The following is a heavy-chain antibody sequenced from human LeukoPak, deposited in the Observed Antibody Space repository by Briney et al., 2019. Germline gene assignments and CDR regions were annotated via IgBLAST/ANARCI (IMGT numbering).Heavy chain of an antibody. CDR2: IYYSGST. J-gene: IGHJ4*02. D-gene: IGHD3-3*01. CDR3: ARHHYDFWSGYYTGGGYFDY. Sequence: PSETLSLTCTVSGGSISSSSYYWGWIRQPPGKGLEWMGSIYYSGSTYFNPSLKSRVTISVDTSKNQFSLKLSSVTAADTAVYYCARHHYDFWSGYYTGGGYFDYWGQGTLVTVSS. V-gene: IGHV4-39*01. CDR1: GGSISSSSYY.